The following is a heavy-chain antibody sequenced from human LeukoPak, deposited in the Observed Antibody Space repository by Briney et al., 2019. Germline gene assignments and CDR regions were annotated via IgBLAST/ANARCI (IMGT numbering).Heavy chain of an antibody. CDR3: VRGRGSYGWFDP. D-gene: IGHD3-10*01. CDR1: GFTSSSYW. CDR2: ISGDGTAR. J-gene: IGHJ5*02. V-gene: IGHV3-74*01. Sequence: QTGGSLRLSCAASGFTSSSYWMHWVRQVPGKGLMWVSRISGDGTARNYADSVKGRFTISRDDAKNTVDLQMNSLRGEDTAVYYCVRGRGSYGWFDPWGQGTLVTVSS.